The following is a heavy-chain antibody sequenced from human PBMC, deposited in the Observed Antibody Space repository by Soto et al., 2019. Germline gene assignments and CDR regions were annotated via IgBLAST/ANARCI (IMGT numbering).Heavy chain of an antibody. CDR3: ARHRVPSVYDTIPGCFDS. CDR1: GGSLSSSSSY. J-gene: IGHJ4*02. Sequence: QLQLQESGPGLVKPSETLSLTCTVSGGSLSSSSSYWGRIRQPPGKGLEWIGSMSYSGSTYHKQSLKSRFTLSVDTSQSRFSLKLTSVTAADPAVYYCARHRVPSVYDTIPGCFDSWGQGILVTASS. CDR2: MSYSGST. V-gene: IGHV4-39*01. D-gene: IGHD5-12*01.